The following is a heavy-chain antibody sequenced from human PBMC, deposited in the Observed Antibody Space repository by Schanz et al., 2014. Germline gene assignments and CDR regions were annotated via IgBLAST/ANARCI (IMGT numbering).Heavy chain of an antibody. V-gene: IGHV3-23*04. D-gene: IGHD3-22*01. Sequence: EVQLVESGGGLAQPGGSLRLSCAASGFTLSSYALSWVRQSPGKGLEWVSRTSNDGSFTTFADSVKGRFTISRDNSKNTLYLQMNSLRTEDTAVYFCAKSYDTSGYSGFDYWGQGTLVTVSS. CDR3: AKSYDTSGYSGFDY. CDR1: GFTLSSYA. J-gene: IGHJ4*02. CDR2: TSNDGSFT.